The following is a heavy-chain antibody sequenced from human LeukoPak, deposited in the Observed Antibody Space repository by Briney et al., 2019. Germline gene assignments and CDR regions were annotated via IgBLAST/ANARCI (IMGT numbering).Heavy chain of an antibody. V-gene: IGHV1-46*01. CDR3: ARDLAMGIDSDAFDI. CDR1: GYTFTSYY. D-gene: IGHD6-19*01. CDR2: INPSGGST. J-gene: IGHJ3*02. Sequence: ASVKVSCKASGYTFTSYYMHWVRQAPGQGLEWMGIINPSGGSTSYAQKFQGRVTMTRDTSTSTVYMELSSLRSEDTAVYYYARDLAMGIDSDAFDIWGQGTMVTVSS.